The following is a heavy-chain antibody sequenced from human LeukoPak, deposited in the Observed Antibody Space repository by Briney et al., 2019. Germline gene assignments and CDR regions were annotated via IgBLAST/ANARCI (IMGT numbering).Heavy chain of an antibody. CDR1: GFTFSSYS. CDR3: AKDPFSCRSSGCHGIDY. J-gene: IGHJ4*02. V-gene: IGHV3-21*01. CDR2: ISSSSSYI. D-gene: IGHD6-19*01. Sequence: GGSLRLSCAASGFTFSSYSMNWVRQAPGKGLEWVSSISSSSSYIYYADSVKGRFTISRDNSKNTLYLQMNSLRAEDTALYYCAKDPFSCRSSGCHGIDYWGQGTLVTVSS.